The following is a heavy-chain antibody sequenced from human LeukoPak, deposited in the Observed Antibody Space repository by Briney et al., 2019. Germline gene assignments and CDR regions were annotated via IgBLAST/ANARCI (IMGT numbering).Heavy chain of an antibody. J-gene: IGHJ3*02. CDR1: GFTFSDYY. D-gene: IGHD3-3*01. V-gene: IGHV3-11*04. CDR2: ISSSGSTI. Sequence: GGSLRLSCAASGFTFSDYYMSWIRQAPGKGLEWVSYISSSGSTIYYADSVKGRFTISRDNAKNSLYLQMNSLRAEDTAVYYCASGRTIFGVVTIPDAFDIWGQGTMVTVSS. CDR3: ASGRTIFGVVTIPDAFDI.